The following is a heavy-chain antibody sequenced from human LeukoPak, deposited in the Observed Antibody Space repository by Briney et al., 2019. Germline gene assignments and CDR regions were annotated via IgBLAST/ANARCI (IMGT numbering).Heavy chain of an antibody. V-gene: IGHV3-7*03. Sequence: GGSLRLSCAASGFTFSSYAMDWARQAPGKGLEWVASINHNGNVNYYVDSVKGRFTISRDNAKNSLYLQMSNLRAEDTAVYFCARGGGLDVWGQGATVTVSS. CDR3: ARGGGLDV. J-gene: IGHJ6*02. D-gene: IGHD3-16*01. CDR1: GFTFSSYA. CDR2: INHNGNVN.